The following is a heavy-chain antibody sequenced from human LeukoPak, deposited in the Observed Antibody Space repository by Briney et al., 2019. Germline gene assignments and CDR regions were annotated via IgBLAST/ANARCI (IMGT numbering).Heavy chain of an antibody. CDR2: IKSSSTTI. D-gene: IGHD3-22*01. Sequence: GGSLRLSCTASGFTFNSYSMNWVRQAPGKGLEWVSYIKSSSTTIYYADSVKGRFTISRDNAKNSLYLQMNSLRAEDTAVYYCAKPMIVVVITSPFDYWGQGTLVTVSS. V-gene: IGHV3-48*01. CDR1: GFTFNSYS. J-gene: IGHJ4*02. CDR3: AKPMIVVVITSPFDY.